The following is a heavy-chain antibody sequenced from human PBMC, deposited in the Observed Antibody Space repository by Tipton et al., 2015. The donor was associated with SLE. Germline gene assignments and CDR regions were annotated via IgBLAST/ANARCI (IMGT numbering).Heavy chain of an antibody. J-gene: IGHJ6*02. Sequence: TLSLTCTVSGSSITAYYWTWIRQPPGKGLEWIGYISDGGGTNYNPSLKSRLTILVDPAKNQFSLKLTSVTAADTAVYYCARGMVTWRGAILGVDVWGQGTTVNVSS. D-gene: IGHD2-21*02. CDR2: ISDGGGT. V-gene: IGHV4-59*08. CDR3: ARGMVTWRGAILGVDV. CDR1: GSSITAYY.